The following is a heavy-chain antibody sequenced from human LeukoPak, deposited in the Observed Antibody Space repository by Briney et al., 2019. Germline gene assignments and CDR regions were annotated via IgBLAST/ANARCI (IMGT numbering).Heavy chain of an antibody. V-gene: IGHV3-15*01. CDR1: GVSFIDAW. Sequence: GGSLRLSCEASGVSFIDAWMSWVRQAPGKGLEWIGRIKSKADGATTDYTAPVKGRFTISRDDSKNTVFLQMNSLQTEDTAVYYCATFSPVVVAATRGHWGQGTLVTVSS. CDR2: IKSKADGATT. J-gene: IGHJ4*02. D-gene: IGHD2-15*01. CDR3: ATFSPVVVAATRGH.